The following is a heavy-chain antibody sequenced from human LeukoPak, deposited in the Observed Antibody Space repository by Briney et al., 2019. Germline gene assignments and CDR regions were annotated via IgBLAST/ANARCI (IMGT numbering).Heavy chain of an antibody. V-gene: IGHV3-7*01. D-gene: IGHD6-13*01. J-gene: IGHJ4*02. CDR1: GFTFSSYW. CDR3: ARDIEAAGLFLDY. Sequence: GGSLRLSCAASGFTFSSYWMTWVRQAPGKGLEWVANIKYDGSEEDYMDSVKGRFTISRDNAKNSQYLQMNSLRAEDTAVYYCARDIEAAGLFLDYWGQGTLVTVSS. CDR2: IKYDGSEE.